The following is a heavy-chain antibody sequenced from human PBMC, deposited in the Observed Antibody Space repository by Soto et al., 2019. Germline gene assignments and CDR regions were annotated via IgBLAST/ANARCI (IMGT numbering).Heavy chain of an antibody. CDR1: GGSISSGDYY. D-gene: IGHD3-22*01. Sequence: SETLSLTCTVSGGSISSGDYYWSWIRQPPGKGLEWIGYIYYSGSTYYNPSLKSRVTISVDTSKNQFSLKLSSVTAADTAVYYCARERIDRDFQHWGQGTLVTVSS. CDR3: ARERIDRDFQH. CDR2: IYYSGST. J-gene: IGHJ1*01. V-gene: IGHV4-30-4*01.